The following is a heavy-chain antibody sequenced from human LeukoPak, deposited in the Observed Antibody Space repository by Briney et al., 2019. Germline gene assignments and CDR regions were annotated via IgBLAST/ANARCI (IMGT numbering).Heavy chain of an antibody. CDR2: ISYDGSNK. CDR1: GFTFSNYA. CDR3: AKDLAAAGCDY. V-gene: IGHV3-30*18. Sequence: GSLRLSCAASGFTFSNYAMHWVRQAPGKGPEWVAVISYDGSNKYYADSVKGRFTISRDNSKNTLYLQMNSLRPEDTAVYYCAKDLAAAGCDYWGQGTLVTVSS. J-gene: IGHJ4*02. D-gene: IGHD6-13*01.